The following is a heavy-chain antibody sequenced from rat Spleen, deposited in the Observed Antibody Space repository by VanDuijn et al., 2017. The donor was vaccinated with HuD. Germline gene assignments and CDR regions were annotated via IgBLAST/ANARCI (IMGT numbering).Heavy chain of an antibody. CDR3: AKANRDIYAHFDY. J-gene: IGHJ2*01. CDR1: GFSLTSYS. D-gene: IGHD2-3*01. Sequence: QVQLKESGPGLVQPSQTLSLTCTVSGFSLTSYSVHWVRQPPGKGLEWMGVIWTDGSTAYNSLLKSRLSITRDISKSQFFLKINRLQTEDTATYYCAKANRDIYAHFDYWGQGVMVTVSS. CDR2: IWTDGST. V-gene: IGHV2-30*01.